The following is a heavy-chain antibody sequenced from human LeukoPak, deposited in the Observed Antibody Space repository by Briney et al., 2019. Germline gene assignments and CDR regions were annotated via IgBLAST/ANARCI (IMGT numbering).Heavy chain of an antibody. Sequence: GGSLRLSCAASGFTFSGYEMNWVRQAPGKGLEWVSYISSSGSTIYYADSVKGRFTISRDNAKNSLYLQMNSLRAEDTAVYYCARSGSPYYYDSSGYWDYWGQGTLVTVSS. D-gene: IGHD3-22*01. V-gene: IGHV3-48*03. CDR3: ARSGSPYYYDSSGYWDY. CDR2: ISSSGSTI. J-gene: IGHJ4*02. CDR1: GFTFSGYE.